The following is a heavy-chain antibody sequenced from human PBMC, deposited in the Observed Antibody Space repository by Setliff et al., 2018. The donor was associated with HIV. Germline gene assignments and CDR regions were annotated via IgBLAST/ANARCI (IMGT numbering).Heavy chain of an antibody. J-gene: IGHJ4*02. CDR3: ARSTPSVGYISEH. V-gene: IGHV4-59*01. CDR2: IDNSGNT. D-gene: IGHD5-12*01. Sequence: SETLSLTCAVSGVSISAYFWSWIRQSPEKGLEWIGYIDNSGNTNYSPSLKGRITISRDTSKNQFSLKLNSVTAADAAVYYCARSTPSVGYISEHWGQGTLVTVSS. CDR1: GVSISAYF.